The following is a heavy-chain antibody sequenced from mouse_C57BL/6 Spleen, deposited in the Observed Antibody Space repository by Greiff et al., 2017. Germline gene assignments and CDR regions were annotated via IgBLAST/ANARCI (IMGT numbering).Heavy chain of an antibody. J-gene: IGHJ4*01. CDR1: GYTFTDHT. D-gene: IGHD1-1*01. CDR2: IYPRDGST. V-gene: IGHV1-78*01. Sequence: QVQLQQSDAELVKPGASVKISCKASGYTFTDHTIHWMKQRPEQGLEWIGYIYPRDGSTKYNEKFKGKATLTADKSSSTAYMQLNSLTSEDSAVYFCARSDYYGSSYDYYAMDYWGQGTSVTVSS. CDR3: ARSDYYGSSYDYYAMDY.